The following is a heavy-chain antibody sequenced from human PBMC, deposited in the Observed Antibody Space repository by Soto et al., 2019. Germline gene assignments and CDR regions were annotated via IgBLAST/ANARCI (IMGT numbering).Heavy chain of an antibody. D-gene: IGHD4-17*01. J-gene: IGHJ6*02. CDR1: GYSFTDYH. Sequence: ASVKVSCKASGYSFTDYHIHWVRQAPGQGLEWLGRINPKSGGTSTAQKFQGWVTMTTDTSKNQFSLKLSSVTAADTAVYYCARGSTYYYYGMDVWGQGTTVTVSS. V-gene: IGHV1-2*04. CDR3: ARGSTYYYYGMDV. CDR2: INPKSGGT.